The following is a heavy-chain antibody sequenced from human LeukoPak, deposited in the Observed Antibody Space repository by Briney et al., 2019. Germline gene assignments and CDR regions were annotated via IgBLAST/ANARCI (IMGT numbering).Heavy chain of an antibody. J-gene: IGHJ5*02. CDR2: INPNSGGT. CDR1: GYIFTGYY. V-gene: IGHV1-2*02. Sequence: ASVKVSCKASGYIFTGYYMHWVRQAPGQGLEWMGWINPNSGGTDYAQKFQGRVTMTRDTSISTAYMGLSRLRSDDTAVYYCARSLRPTHYDILTGYVGDNWFDPWGQGTLVTVSS. CDR3: ARSLRPTHYDILTGYVGDNWFDP. D-gene: IGHD3-9*01.